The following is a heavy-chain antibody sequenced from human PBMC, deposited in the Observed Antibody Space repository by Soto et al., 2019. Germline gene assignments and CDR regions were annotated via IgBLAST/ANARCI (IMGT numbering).Heavy chain of an antibody. V-gene: IGHV3-33*01. CDR3: ARDKLELRVFNWFDP. J-gene: IGHJ5*02. CDR2: IWYDGSNK. D-gene: IGHD1-7*01. Sequence: GGSLRRSCAASGFTFSSYAMHWVRQAPGKGLEWLAVIWYDGSNKYYADSVKGRFTISRDNSKNTLYLQMNSLRAEDTAVYYCARDKLELRVFNWFDPWGQGTLVTVSS. CDR1: GFTFSSYA.